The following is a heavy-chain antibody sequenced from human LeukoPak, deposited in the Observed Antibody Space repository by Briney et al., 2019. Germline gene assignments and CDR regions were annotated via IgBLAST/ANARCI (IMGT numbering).Heavy chain of an antibody. CDR1: GGSISSYY. CDR3: ARTFTFCSSTSCSEPFDY. CDR2: IYYSGST. V-gene: IGHV4-59*01. J-gene: IGHJ4*02. D-gene: IGHD2-2*01. Sequence: SETLSLTCTVSGGSISSYYWSWIRQPPGKGLEWIGYIYYSGSTSYNPSLESRVTISVDTSKNQFSLKLSSVTAADTAVYYCARTFTFCSSTSCSEPFDYWGQGTLVTVSS.